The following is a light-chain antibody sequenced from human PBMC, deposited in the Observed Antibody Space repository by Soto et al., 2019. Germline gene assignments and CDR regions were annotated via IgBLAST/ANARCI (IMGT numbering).Light chain of an antibody. Sequence: EVVMTQSPGTLSLSPGERATLSCRASQSVSSSYLAWYQQKPGQAPRLLISGASSRATGIPDRFSGSGSGTDFTLTISRLEPEDFAVYYCQQFGSSPPTFGQGTKVEIK. CDR3: QQFGSSPPT. V-gene: IGKV3-20*01. CDR2: GAS. CDR1: QSVSSSY. J-gene: IGKJ1*01.